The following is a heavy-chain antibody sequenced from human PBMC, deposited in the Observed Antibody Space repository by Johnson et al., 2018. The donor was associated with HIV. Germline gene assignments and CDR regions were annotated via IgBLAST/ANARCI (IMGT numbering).Heavy chain of an antibody. V-gene: IGHV3-7*01. D-gene: IGHD2-2*01. CDR2: IKQDGSDK. J-gene: IGHJ3*02. Sequence: VQLVESGGGLVQHGGSLRLSCAASGFTYSNYWMSWVRQAPGKGLEWVANIKQDGSDKYYVDSVKGRVTISRDNARNSLYLQMNSLRAEDTAVYYCAREGPAAYIWAFDIWGQGTMVTVSS. CDR3: AREGPAAYIWAFDI. CDR1: GFTYSNYW.